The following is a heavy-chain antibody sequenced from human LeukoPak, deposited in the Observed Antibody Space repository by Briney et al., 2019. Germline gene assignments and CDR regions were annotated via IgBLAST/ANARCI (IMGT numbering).Heavy chain of an antibody. D-gene: IGHD6-19*01. V-gene: IGHV4-59*01. CDR1: GGSISSYY. CDR2: SFFSGST. Sequence: SETLSLTCTVSGGSISSYYWSWIRQPPGKGLEWIGYSFFSGSTNYIPSLKSRVTISLDTSKNQFSLRLNSVTAADTAVYYCARGGLSSGWYGWGQGTLVTVSS. J-gene: IGHJ4*02. CDR3: ARGGLSSGWYG.